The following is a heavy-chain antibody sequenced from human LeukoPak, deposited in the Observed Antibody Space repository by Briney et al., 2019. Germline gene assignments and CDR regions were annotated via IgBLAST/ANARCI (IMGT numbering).Heavy chain of an antibody. Sequence: AGGSLRLSCAASGFTFSTSWMTWARQASGKGLEWVANIKQDGSEKYYVDSVKVRFTISRDNAKNSLYLQMNSLRAEDTAVYYCVGLGENYWGQGTLVNVSS. D-gene: IGHD3-10*01. CDR2: IKQDGSEK. J-gene: IGHJ4*02. CDR1: GFTFSTSW. V-gene: IGHV3-7*02. CDR3: VGLGENY.